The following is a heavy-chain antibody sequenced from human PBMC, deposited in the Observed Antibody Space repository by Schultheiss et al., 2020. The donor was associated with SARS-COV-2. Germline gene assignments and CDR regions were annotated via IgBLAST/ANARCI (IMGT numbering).Heavy chain of an antibody. J-gene: IGHJ4*02. Sequence: SQTLSLTCTVSGGSISSYYWSWIRQPAGKGLEWIGSIYYSGSTYYNPSLKSRVTISVDTSKNQFSLKLSSVTAADTAVYYCARGKGVVGANWDFDYWGQGTLVTVSS. D-gene: IGHD1-26*01. CDR1: GGSISSYY. CDR3: ARGKGVVGANWDFDY. CDR2: IYYSGST. V-gene: IGHV4-59*04.